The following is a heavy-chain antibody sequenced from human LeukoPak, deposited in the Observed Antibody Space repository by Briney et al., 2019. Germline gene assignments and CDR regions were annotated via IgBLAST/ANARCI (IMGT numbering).Heavy chain of an antibody. CDR1: RGSIRTYY. CDR2: IYDSGTT. Sequence: SETLSLTCAVSRGSIRTYYWSWVRQTPGKGLEWVGYIYDSGTTKYNPSLKSRVTISVDTSKNQFSLKLSAVTAADTAGYYRARSGGNYYDTDAFDIWGEGAMVTVCS. CDR3: ARSGGNYYDTDAFDI. J-gene: IGHJ3*02. D-gene: IGHD1-26*01. V-gene: IGHV4-59*08.